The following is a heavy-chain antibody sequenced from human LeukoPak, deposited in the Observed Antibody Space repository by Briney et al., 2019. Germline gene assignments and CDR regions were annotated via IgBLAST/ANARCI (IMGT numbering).Heavy chain of an antibody. V-gene: IGHV3-21*01. CDR3: ARDRVYGDYSLTFDY. CDR1: GFTFSSYS. J-gene: IGHJ4*02. D-gene: IGHD4-17*01. Sequence: GGSLRLSCAASGFTFSSYSMNWVRQAPGKGLEWVSSISSSSSYIYYADSVKGRFTISRDNAKNSLYLQMNSLRAEDTAVYYCARDRVYGDYSLTFDYGGQGPLVTVSS. CDR2: ISSSSSYI.